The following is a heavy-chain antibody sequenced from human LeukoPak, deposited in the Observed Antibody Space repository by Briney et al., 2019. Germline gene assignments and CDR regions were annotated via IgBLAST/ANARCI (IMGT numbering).Heavy chain of an antibody. V-gene: IGHV7-4-1*02. CDR2: INTNTGNP. CDR1: GYTFTSYA. D-gene: IGHD5-24*01. CDR3: ARPHSKRWLQLLAFDI. Sequence: GASVEVSCKASGYTFTSYAMNWVRQATGQGLEWMGWINTNTGNPTYAQGFTGRFVFSLDTSVSTAYLQISSLKAEDTAVYYCARPHSKRWLQLLAFDIWGQGTMVTVSS. J-gene: IGHJ3*02.